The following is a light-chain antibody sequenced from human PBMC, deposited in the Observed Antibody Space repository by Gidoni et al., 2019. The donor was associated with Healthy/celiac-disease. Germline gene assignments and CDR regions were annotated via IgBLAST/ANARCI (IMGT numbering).Light chain of an antibody. V-gene: IGKV1-33*01. Sequence: QMTQSPSSLSASVGDRVTITCQASQDISNYLNWYQQKPGKAPKLLIYDASNLETGVPSRFSGSGSGTDFTFTISSLQPEDIATYYCQQYNNLPRTFGGGTKVEIK. J-gene: IGKJ4*01. CDR3: QQYNNLPRT. CDR2: DAS. CDR1: QDISNY.